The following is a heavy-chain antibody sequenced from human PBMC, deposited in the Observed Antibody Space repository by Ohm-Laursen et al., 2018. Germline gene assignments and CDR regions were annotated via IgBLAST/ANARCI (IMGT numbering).Heavy chain of an antibody. V-gene: IGHV3-23*01. CDR2: IISSGGNT. CDR3: ARDFDGRESERGIWFGELSSSPYNWFDP. J-gene: IGHJ5*02. Sequence: SLRLSCTASGFTFSNYEMNWVRQAPGKGLEWVSAIISSGGNTYYADSVKGRFTISRDNAKDTLYLQMNSLRAEDTAVYYCARDFDGRESERGIWFGELSSSPYNWFDPWGQGTLVTVSS. D-gene: IGHD3-10*01. CDR1: GFTFSNYE.